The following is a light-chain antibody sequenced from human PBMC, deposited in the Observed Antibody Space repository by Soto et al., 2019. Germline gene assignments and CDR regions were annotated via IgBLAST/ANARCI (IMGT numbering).Light chain of an antibody. CDR2: GAS. J-gene: IGKJ1*01. V-gene: IGKV3-15*01. CDR1: QRVRRN. Sequence: EVVMTQSPATLSVSQGEKATLPCRPSQRVRRNLAWSQQKLGQAPRLLIYGASTRATGIPARFSGSGSGTEFTLTISSLQSEDFAVYYCQQYNNWPPWTFGQGTKVEIK. CDR3: QQYNNWPPWT.